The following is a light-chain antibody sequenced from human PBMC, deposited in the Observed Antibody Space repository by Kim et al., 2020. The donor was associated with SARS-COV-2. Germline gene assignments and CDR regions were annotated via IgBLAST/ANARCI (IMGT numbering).Light chain of an antibody. CDR1: KDISGW. CDR3: QRADSFPLG. V-gene: IGKV1-12*01. CDR2: DAS. J-gene: IGKJ4*01. Sequence: SVEDEVAVTSRENKDISGWLARYQQKPGKAPKLLISDASSLQSGVPSRFSGSGSGTDFTLTISSLQPEDFASYYCQRADSFPLGFGGGTKVDIK.